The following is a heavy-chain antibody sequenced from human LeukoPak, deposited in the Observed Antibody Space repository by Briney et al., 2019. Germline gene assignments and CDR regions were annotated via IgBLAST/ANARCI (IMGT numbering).Heavy chain of an antibody. J-gene: IGHJ4*02. V-gene: IGHV3-20*04. Sequence: GGSLRLSCATSGFDFSSYSMNWVRQAPGKGLEWVSGINWNGAGTAYADSVKGRFTISRDNAKNSLYLQMNTLRAGDTALYYCARILVGATWDYWGQGTLVTVSS. CDR1: GFDFSSYS. CDR3: ARILVGATWDY. D-gene: IGHD1-26*01. CDR2: INWNGAGT.